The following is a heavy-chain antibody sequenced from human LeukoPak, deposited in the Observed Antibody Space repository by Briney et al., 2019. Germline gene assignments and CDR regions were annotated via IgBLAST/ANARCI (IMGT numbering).Heavy chain of an antibody. D-gene: IGHD6-13*01. J-gene: IGHJ4*02. CDR2: IYYSGST. CDR1: GGSISSYY. V-gene: IGHV4-59*12. CDR3: ARLGGRGIDY. Sequence: SETLSLTCTVSGGSISSYYWSWIRQPPGKGLEWIGYIYYSGSTSYNPSLKSRVTISVDTSKNQFSLKLSSVTAADTAVYYCARLGGRGIDYWGQGTLVTVSS.